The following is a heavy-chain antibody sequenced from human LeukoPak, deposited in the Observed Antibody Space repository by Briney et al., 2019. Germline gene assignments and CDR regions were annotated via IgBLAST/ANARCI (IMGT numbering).Heavy chain of an antibody. J-gene: IGHJ4*02. CDR1: GFTFSSYE. CDR2: ISSSGSTI. Sequence: GGSLRLSCAASGFTFSSYEMNWVRQAPGKGLEWVSYISSSGSTIYYADSVKGRFTISRDNAKNSLYLQMNSLRAEDPAVYYCARDGGGGGDYDFWSGQSYFDYWGQGTLVTVSS. V-gene: IGHV3-48*03. D-gene: IGHD3-3*01. CDR3: ARDGGGGGDYDFWSGQSYFDY.